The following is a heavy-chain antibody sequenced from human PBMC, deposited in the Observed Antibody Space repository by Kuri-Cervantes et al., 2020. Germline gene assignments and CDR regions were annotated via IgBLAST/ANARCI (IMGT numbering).Heavy chain of an antibody. Sequence: SETLSLTCTVSGYSISSDYYWGWIRQPPGKGLEWIGNFHHSGSTYYNPSLKSRVTISVDTSKNQFPLKLSSVTAADTAVYYCARDFTGSDVLSDYWGQGTLVTVSS. V-gene: IGHV4-38-2*02. CDR2: FHHSGST. J-gene: IGHJ4*02. CDR3: ARDFTGSDVLSDY. D-gene: IGHD3-9*01. CDR1: GYSISSDYY.